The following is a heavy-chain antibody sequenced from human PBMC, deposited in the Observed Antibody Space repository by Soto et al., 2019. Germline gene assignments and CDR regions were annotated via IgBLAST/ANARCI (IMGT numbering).Heavy chain of an antibody. CDR2: INTDNGKT. CDR1: GHTLTNYS. J-gene: IGHJ5*02. D-gene: IGHD2-2*01. Sequence: ASVKVSCKASGHTLTNYSMHWVRQAPGQRLEWMGWINTDNGKTRDSQRFQDRVTLTRDTSANTAYMELSSLTYEDTAVYYCARAGNCTSTTCFSGWLDPWGQGTLVTVSS. CDR3: ARAGNCTSTTCFSGWLDP. V-gene: IGHV1-3*04.